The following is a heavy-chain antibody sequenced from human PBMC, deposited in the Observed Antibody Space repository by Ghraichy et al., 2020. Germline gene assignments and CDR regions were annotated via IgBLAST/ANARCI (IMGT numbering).Heavy chain of an antibody. CDR3: ARPRYTYGSPNYYYYMDV. CDR2: IIPLFGKV. J-gene: IGHJ6*03. D-gene: IGHD5-18*01. V-gene: IGHV1-69*13. CDR1: GGTFNSYA. Sequence: SVKVSCKASGGTFNSYAISWVRQAPGQGLEWMGGIIPLFGKVNYAQKLQGRVSITADESTSTAYMELSSLRSEDTALYYCARPRYTYGSPNYYYYMDVWGKGTTVTVSS.